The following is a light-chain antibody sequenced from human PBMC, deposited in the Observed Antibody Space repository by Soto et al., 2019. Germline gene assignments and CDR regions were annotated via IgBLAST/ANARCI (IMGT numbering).Light chain of an antibody. CDR2: GAS. CDR3: QQYVTSPRT. CDR1: QSLRATY. J-gene: IGKJ1*01. V-gene: IGKV3-20*01. Sequence: EVVLTQSPDTLSLSPGETATLSCRASQSLRATYVAWYQQRPGQAPRLLIYGASFRATGIPARFSGRGSGTDFTLSISRLEPEDFAVSYCQQYVTSPRTFGQGTKVEIK.